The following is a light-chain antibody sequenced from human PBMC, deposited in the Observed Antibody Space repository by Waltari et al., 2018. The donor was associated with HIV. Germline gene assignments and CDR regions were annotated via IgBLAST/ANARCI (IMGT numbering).Light chain of an antibody. CDR3: QSYDNWSYV. V-gene: IGLV6-57*04. CDR1: SGGIASNY. J-gene: IGLJ1*01. CDR2: DHN. Sequence: FLLTQPLSVSESPGKTVTISCTRSSGGIASNYVQWYQQRPGSVPTSVIYDHNQRPSGVPDRFSGSIDSSSNSASLTISGLKTEDEADYYCQSYDNWSYVFGTGTKVTVL.